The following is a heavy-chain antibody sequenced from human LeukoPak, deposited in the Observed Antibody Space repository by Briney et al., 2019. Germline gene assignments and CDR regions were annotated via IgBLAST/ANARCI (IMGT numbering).Heavy chain of an antibody. D-gene: IGHD5-18*01. Sequence: PGGSLRLSCAASGXTFSGFWMHWVRQTPGKGLVWVSGISNDGGSTVYADSVKGRFTISRDNTKNTLYLQMNSLRAEDTAIYYCVRDFMYSYGDPWGQGTLVTVSP. J-gene: IGHJ5*02. CDR3: VRDFMYSYGDP. V-gene: IGHV3-74*01. CDR1: GXTFSGFW. CDR2: ISNDGGST.